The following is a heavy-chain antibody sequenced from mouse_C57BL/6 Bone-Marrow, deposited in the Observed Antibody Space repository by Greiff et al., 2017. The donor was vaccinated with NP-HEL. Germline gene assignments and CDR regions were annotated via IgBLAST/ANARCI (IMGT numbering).Heavy chain of an antibody. CDR1: GYSITSGYY. J-gene: IGHJ2*01. Sequence: EVHLVESGPGLVKPSQSLSLTCSVTGYSITSGYYWNWIRQLPGNKLEWMGYISYDGSNNYNPSLKNRISITRDTSKNQFFLKLNSVTTEDTATYYCARGGDDFDYWGQGTTLTVSS. D-gene: IGHD2-3*01. V-gene: IGHV3-6*01. CDR2: ISYDGSN. CDR3: ARGGDDFDY.